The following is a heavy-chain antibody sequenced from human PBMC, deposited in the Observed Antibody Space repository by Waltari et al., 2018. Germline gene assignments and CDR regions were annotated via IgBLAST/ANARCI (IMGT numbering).Heavy chain of an antibody. D-gene: IGHD3-10*01. CDR3: AKEKELGEGYFDY. CDR1: GFTFSSYG. J-gene: IGHJ4*02. Sequence: CAASGFTFSSYGMHWVSQAPGKGLEWVAVISYDGSNKYYADSVKGRFTISRDNSKNTLYLQMNSLRAEDTAVYYCAKEKELGEGYFDYWGQGTLVTVSS. V-gene: IGHV3-30*18. CDR2: ISYDGSNK.